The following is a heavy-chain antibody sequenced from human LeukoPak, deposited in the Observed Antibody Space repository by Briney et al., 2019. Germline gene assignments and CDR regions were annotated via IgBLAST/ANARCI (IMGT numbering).Heavy chain of an antibody. V-gene: IGHV3-66*01. CDR1: GFTVSNNY. J-gene: IGHJ4*02. Sequence: GGSLRLSCAAAGFTVSNNYMSWVRQAPGKGLEWVSHIYSGGNTYYAASGKGRFTISRDNSKTTLFLQMNSLRAEDTAGFSCARTIEQHPHWGQGNLVTVSS. CDR2: IYSGGNT. D-gene: IGHD6-13*01. CDR3: ARTIEQHPH.